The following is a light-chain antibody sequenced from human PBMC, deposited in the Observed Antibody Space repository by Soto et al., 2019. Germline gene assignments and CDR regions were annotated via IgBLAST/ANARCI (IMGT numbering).Light chain of an antibody. J-gene: IGKJ2*01. Sequence: DIQMTQSPSSLSASVGDRVTITCRASQSISSYLNWYQQKPRKAPELLIYAAPSLQSGVPSRFSGSGSGTDFILTISILQPDDFASYYCQLSYSMPFIFGRGSSLEIK. CDR3: QLSYSMPFI. V-gene: IGKV1-39*01. CDR2: AAP. CDR1: QSISSY.